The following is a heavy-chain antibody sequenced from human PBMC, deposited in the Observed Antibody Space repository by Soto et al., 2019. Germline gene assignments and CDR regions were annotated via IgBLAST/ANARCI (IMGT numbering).Heavy chain of an antibody. Sequence: PSETLSLTCAVYGGSFSGYYWSWIRQPPGKGLEWIGEINHSGSTNYNPSLKSRVTISVDTSKNQFSLKLSSVTAADTAVYYCARDGSGSYYKYYFDYWGQGTLVTVS. CDR1: GGSFSGYY. V-gene: IGHV4-34*01. CDR3: ARDGSGSYYKYYFDY. CDR2: INHSGST. J-gene: IGHJ4*02. D-gene: IGHD3-10*01.